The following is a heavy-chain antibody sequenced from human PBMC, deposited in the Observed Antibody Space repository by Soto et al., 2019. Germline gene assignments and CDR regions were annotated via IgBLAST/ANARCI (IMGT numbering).Heavy chain of an antibody. J-gene: IGHJ4*02. Sequence: GGSLRLSCTASGFTFSRYSMNWVRQAPGKGLEWVASISSASNDITYADSVKGRFIISRDNAKNSLYLQMNDLRPEDTALYYCARVAYWGQGTLVTVSS. V-gene: IGHV3-21*06. CDR1: GFTFSRYS. CDR2: ISSASNDI. CDR3: ARVAY.